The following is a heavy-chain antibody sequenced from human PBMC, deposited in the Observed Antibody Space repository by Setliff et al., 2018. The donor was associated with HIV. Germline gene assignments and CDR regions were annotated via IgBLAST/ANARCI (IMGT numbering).Heavy chain of an antibody. D-gene: IGHD3-22*01. Sequence: PGGSLRLSCAASGFAFSDYYMSWIRQAPGKGLEWVSYISSSSSYTNYADSVKGRFTISRDNAKNSLYLQMNSLRAEDTAVYYCARVRDYYDSSGYEGYYFDYWSQGTLVTVSS. CDR3: ARVRDYYDSSGYEGYYFDY. J-gene: IGHJ4*02. CDR2: ISSSSSYT. V-gene: IGHV3-11*05. CDR1: GFAFSDYY.